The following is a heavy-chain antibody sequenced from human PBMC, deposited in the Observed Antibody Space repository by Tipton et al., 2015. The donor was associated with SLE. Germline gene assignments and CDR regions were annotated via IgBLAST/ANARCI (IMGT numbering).Heavy chain of an antibody. CDR1: GFTFRSYD. CDR3: ARGGYSSGGTDF. CDR2: IGTAGDT. D-gene: IGHD2-15*01. V-gene: IGHV3-13*04. J-gene: IGHJ4*02. Sequence: SLRLSCAASGFTFRSYDMYWVRQGTGKGLEWVSAIGTAGDTYYPGSVKGRFTISRENAKNSLYLQMNSLRVGDTAVYYCARGGYSSGGTDFWGQGTLVTVSS.